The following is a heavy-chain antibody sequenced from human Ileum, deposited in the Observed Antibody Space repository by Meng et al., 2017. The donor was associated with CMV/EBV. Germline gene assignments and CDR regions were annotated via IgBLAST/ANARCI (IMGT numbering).Heavy chain of an antibody. J-gene: IGHJ4*02. CDR3: ARQTDYSNAIDY. CDR2: ISGGRDIT. D-gene: IGHD4-11*01. CDR1: GFTFGTYA. Sequence: GESLKISCEASGFTFGTYAMHWVRQAPGKGLEWVSAISGGRDITDYADSVKGRFTISRDNGKNSLFLQMNSLRPEDTGLYYCARQTDYSNAIDYWGQGTLVTVSS. V-gene: IGHV3-43*02.